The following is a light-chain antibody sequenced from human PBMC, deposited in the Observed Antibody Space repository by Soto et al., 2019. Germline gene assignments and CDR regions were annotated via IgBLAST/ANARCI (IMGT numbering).Light chain of an antibody. J-gene: IGKJ5*01. CDR3: QQYNNWPFS. V-gene: IGKV3-11*01. CDR1: QSVIRS. CDR2: DAL. Sequence: EIVLTQSPVTLSLSPGERATLSCRASQSVIRSLAWYRQTPGQAPRLLVYDALKRATGIPARFSGTGSETDFTLTISGLQSEDSAVYFCQQYNNWPFSFGQGTRLEI.